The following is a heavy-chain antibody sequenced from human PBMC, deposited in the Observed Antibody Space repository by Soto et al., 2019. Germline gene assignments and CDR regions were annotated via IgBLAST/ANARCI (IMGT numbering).Heavy chain of an antibody. D-gene: IGHD1-26*01. J-gene: IGHJ4*02. CDR2: VSYDGNNQ. V-gene: IGHV3-30*03. CDR3: ATWLGGYYFDY. Sequence: VQLVESGGGVVQPGRSRRLSCAASGFTFNNYGMHWVRQAPGKGLEWVALVSYDGNNQNYADSVKGRFTISKDNSKNMLYLQMNSLRVEDTAVYYCATWLGGYYFDYLGQGTLVTVSS. CDR1: GFTFNNYG.